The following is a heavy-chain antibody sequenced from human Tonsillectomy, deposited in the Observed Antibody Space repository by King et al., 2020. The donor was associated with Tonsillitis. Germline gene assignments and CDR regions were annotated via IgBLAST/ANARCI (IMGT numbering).Heavy chain of an antibody. J-gene: IGHJ6*02. D-gene: IGHD3-9*01. CDR2: IKTKTDGGTT. CDR1: GFTFSNAW. V-gene: IGHV3-15*01. Sequence: VQLVESGGGLVKPGGSLRLSCAASGFTFSNAWMSWVRQAPGKGLEWVGRIKTKTDGGTTDYAAPVKGRFTISRDDSKNTLYLKMNSLKTGDTAVYFCAGYDIRDVEVYGMDVGGQGTTVTFSS. CDR3: AGYDIRDVEVYGMDV.